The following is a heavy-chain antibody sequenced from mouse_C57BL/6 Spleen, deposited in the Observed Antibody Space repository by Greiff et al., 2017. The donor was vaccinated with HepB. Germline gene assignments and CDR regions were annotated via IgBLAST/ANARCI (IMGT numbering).Heavy chain of an antibody. Sequence: QVQLKQPGAELVKPGASVKLSCKASGYTFTSYWMHWVKQRPGRGLEWIGRIDPNSGGTKYNEKFKSKATLTVDKPTSTAYIQLSSLTSEDSAVYYCARGRIYDGYYLDYWGQGTTLTVSS. CDR3: ARGRIYDGYYLDY. V-gene: IGHV1-72*01. CDR2: IDPNSGGT. D-gene: IGHD2-3*01. J-gene: IGHJ2*01. CDR1: GYTFTSYW.